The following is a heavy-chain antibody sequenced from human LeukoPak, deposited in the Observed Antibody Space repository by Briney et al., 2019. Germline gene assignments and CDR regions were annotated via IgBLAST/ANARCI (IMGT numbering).Heavy chain of an antibody. Sequence: HLGGSLRLSCAASGFTFSSYVVTWVRQAPGKGLEWVSGITGSGGSTYYADSVKGRFTISRDNSKNTLYLQMNSLRAEDTAVYYCAKEQLERHAGFDYWGQGTLVTVSS. V-gene: IGHV3-23*01. CDR3: AKEQLERHAGFDY. CDR1: GFTFSSYV. D-gene: IGHD1-1*01. J-gene: IGHJ4*02. CDR2: ITGSGGST.